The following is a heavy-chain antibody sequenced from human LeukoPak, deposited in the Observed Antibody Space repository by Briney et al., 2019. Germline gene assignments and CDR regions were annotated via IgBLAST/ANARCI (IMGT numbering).Heavy chain of an antibody. CDR2: ISAYNGNT. CDR1: GYTFSSYG. CDR3: ASWYYYDPSGYPLLY. J-gene: IGHJ4*02. Sequence: ASVKVSCKASGYTFSSYGITWVRQAPGQGLEWMGWISAYNGNTNYAQKVQGRVTMTTDTSTSTAYMELRSLRSDDTAVYYCASWYYYDPSGYPLLYWGQGTLVTVSS. D-gene: IGHD3-22*01. V-gene: IGHV1-18*01.